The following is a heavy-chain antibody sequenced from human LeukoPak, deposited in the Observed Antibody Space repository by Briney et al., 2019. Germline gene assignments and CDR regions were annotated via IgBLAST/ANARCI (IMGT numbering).Heavy chain of an antibody. J-gene: IGHJ4*02. Sequence: QPGGSLRLSCAASGFTFGSYSMNWVRQAPGKGLEWVSYISSSGTTIYYADSVKGRFTISRDNAKNSLYLQMNSLRAEDTAVYYCARGAPSYYDSSGYYYIGYWGQGTLVTVSS. D-gene: IGHD3-22*01. CDR1: GFTFGSYS. V-gene: IGHV3-48*01. CDR3: ARGAPSYYDSSGYYYIGY. CDR2: ISSSGTTI.